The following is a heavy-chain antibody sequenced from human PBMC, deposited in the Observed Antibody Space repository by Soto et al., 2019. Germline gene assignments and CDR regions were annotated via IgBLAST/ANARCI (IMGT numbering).Heavy chain of an antibody. D-gene: IGHD6-6*01. Sequence: PSQTLSLTCTGSGASISSYYWSWTRQPPGKGLEWIGYIYYSGSTNYNPSLKSRVTISVDTSKNQFSLKLSSVTAADTAVYYCARSHIVPRLFMYPYDYWDQGTPVTVS. CDR1: GASISSYY. CDR3: ARSHIVPRLFMYPYDY. V-gene: IGHV4-59*08. J-gene: IGHJ4*02. CDR2: IYYSGST.